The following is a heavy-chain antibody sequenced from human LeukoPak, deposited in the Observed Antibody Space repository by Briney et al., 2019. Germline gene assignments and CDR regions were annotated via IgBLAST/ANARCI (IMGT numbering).Heavy chain of an antibody. CDR2: IKQDGSEK. J-gene: IGHJ4*02. Sequence: PGGSLRLSCAASGFTFISYWMSWVRQAPGKGLEWVANIKQDGSEKYYVDSVKGRFTISRDNAKNSLYLQMNSLRAEDTAVYYCARVVAAAGPFDYWGQGTLVTVSS. V-gene: IGHV3-7*01. D-gene: IGHD6-13*01. CDR1: GFTFISYW. CDR3: ARVVAAAGPFDY.